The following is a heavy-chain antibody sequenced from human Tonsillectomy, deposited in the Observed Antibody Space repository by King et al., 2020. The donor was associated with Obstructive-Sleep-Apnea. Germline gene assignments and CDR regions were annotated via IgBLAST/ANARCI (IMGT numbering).Heavy chain of an antibody. D-gene: IGHD2-15*01. CDR1: GGSIISSNW. CDR2: IYHSGST. V-gene: IGHV4-4*02. CDR3: ARVSPIEYCSGIRCYNLDY. Sequence: VQLQESGPGLVKPSGTLSLTCAVSGGSIISSNWWSWVRQPPGKGLEWIGEIYHSGSTKYNPSLKSRGTISVDKPKKEFSLKLSSVTAADTAVYYCARVSPIEYCSGIRCYNLDYWGQGTLVTVSS. J-gene: IGHJ4*02.